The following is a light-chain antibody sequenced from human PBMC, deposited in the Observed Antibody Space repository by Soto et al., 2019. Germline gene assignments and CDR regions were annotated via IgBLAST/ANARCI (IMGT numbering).Light chain of an antibody. V-gene: IGLV1-44*01. Sequence: QSVLTQPPSASGTPGQRVTISCSGSSSNIGSNPGHWYQHLPGPAPKLLIFDSNRRPSGVPDRFSGYKSGTSASLTISGLRSEDEADYFCAAWDDRLNGYAVFGGGTKLTVL. CDR1: SSNIGSNP. CDR3: AAWDDRLNGYAV. CDR2: DSN. J-gene: IGLJ2*01.